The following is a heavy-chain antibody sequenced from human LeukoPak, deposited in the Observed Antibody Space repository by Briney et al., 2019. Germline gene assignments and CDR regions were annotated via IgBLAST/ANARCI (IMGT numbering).Heavy chain of an antibody. CDR3: ARDGPAYTSRWYDYYYGLDV. CDR1: GGPFSGYY. CDR2: IYHSGST. Sequence: SETLSLTCAVYGGPFSGYYWSWIRQPPGKGLEWIGHIYHSGSTNYNPSLKSRVTISIDTSKNQFSLKLTSVTSADTAVYYCARDGPAYTSRWYDYYYGLDVWGQGTTVTVSS. D-gene: IGHD2-2*01. J-gene: IGHJ6*02. V-gene: IGHV4-59*01.